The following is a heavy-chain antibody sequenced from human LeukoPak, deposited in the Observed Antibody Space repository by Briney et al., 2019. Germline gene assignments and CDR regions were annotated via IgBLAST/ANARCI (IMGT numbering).Heavy chain of an antibody. CDR3: AKDGGSYYGAPIDY. CDR2: ISYDGSNK. J-gene: IGHJ4*02. Sequence: GGSLRLSCAASGFTFSSYGMHWVRQAPGKGLEWVAVISYDGSNKYYADSVKGRFTISRDNSKNTLYLQMNSLRAEDMAVYYCAKDGGSYYGAPIDYWGQGTLVTVSS. CDR1: GFTFSSYG. V-gene: IGHV3-30*18. D-gene: IGHD1-26*01.